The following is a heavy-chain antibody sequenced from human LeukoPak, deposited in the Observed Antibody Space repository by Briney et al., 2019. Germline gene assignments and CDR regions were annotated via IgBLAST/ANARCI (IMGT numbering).Heavy chain of an antibody. V-gene: IGHV3-23*01. Sequence: PGGSLRLSCPASGITFSTYAMSWVRQAPGKGLEWVSVISGSGTGTYYADSVQGRFTNSRDNSNNTVHLQMISLRDEDTAIYYCAKGRGYCSGANCAGTAFDIWGQGTMVTVSS. CDR1: GITFSTYA. CDR3: AKGRGYCSGANCAGTAFDI. J-gene: IGHJ3*02. CDR2: ISGSGTGT. D-gene: IGHD2-15*01.